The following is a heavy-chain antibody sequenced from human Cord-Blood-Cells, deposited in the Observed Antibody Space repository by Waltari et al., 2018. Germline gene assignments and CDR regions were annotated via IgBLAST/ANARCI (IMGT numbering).Heavy chain of an antibody. CDR2: IYYSGST. V-gene: IGHV4-39*07. J-gene: IGHJ3*02. D-gene: IGHD3-10*01. CDR3: ARLGRGSGSYYACDI. Sequence: QLQLQESGPGLVKPSETLSLTCTVSGGSISSSSYYWGWIRQPSGKGLEWIGSIYYSGSTYYNPSLKSRVTISVDTSKNQFSLKLSSVTAADTAVYYCARLGRGSGSYYACDIWGQGTMVTVSS. CDR1: GGSISSSSYY.